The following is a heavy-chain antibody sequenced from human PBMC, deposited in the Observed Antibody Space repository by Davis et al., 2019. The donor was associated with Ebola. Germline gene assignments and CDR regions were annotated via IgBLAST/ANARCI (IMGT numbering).Heavy chain of an antibody. CDR1: GFTFSSYG. J-gene: IGHJ6*04. V-gene: IGHV3-30*03. D-gene: IGHD7-27*01. CDR2: ISHDGSNK. Sequence: GESLKISCAASGFTFSSYGMQWVRQAPGKGLEWVAVISHDGSNKYYAGSVKGRFTISRDNSKNTLYLQMNSLGAEDTAVYSCARETGDGGGMDVWGKGTTVTVSS. CDR3: ARETGDGGGMDV.